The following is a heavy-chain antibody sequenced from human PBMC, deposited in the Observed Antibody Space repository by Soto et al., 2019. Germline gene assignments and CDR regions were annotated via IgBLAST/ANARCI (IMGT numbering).Heavy chain of an antibody. CDR1: GFTFSSYW. CDR2: INSDGSST. Sequence: GGSLRLSCAASGFTFSSYWMHWVRQAPGKGLVWVSRINSDGSSTSYADSVKGRFTISRDNAKNTLYLQMNSLRAEDTAVYYCVRDPRRPEYDAFDIWGPGTMVTVSS. J-gene: IGHJ3*02. V-gene: IGHV3-74*01. CDR3: VRDPRRPEYDAFDI. D-gene: IGHD3-10*01.